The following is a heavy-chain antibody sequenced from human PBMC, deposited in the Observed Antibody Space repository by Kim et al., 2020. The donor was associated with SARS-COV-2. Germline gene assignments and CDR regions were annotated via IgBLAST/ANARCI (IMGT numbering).Heavy chain of an antibody. CDR3: ARSWTVAHYFDY. D-gene: IGHD5-12*01. Sequence: GGSLRLSCLASGSTFSRHAMNWVRQAPGKGLEWVSVISAGSDSTHYADSVKGRFTISRDNSKNTLYLEMNSLRAEDTAVYYCARSWTVAHYFDYWGQGTVVTVSS. CDR1: GSTFSRHA. J-gene: IGHJ4*02. V-gene: IGHV3-23*01. CDR2: ISAGSDST.